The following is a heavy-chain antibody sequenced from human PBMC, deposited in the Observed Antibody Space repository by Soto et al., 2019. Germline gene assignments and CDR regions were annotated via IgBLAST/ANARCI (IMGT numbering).Heavy chain of an antibody. D-gene: IGHD5-18*01. J-gene: IGHJ5*02. CDR3: ARGFGDTWIQLWETHHWFDP. CDR2: IYYSGST. Sequence: QVQLQESGPGLVKPSQTLSLTCTVSGGSISSGGYYWSWIRQHPGKGLEWIGYIYYSGSTYYNPSLKGRVTISVDTSKNQFSLKLSSVTAADTAVYYCARGFGDTWIQLWETHHWFDPWGQGTLVTVSS. V-gene: IGHV4-31*03. CDR1: GGSISSGGYY.